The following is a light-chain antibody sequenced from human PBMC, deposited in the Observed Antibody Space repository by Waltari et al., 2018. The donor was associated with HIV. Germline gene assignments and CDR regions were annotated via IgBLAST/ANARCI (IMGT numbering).Light chain of an antibody. CDR3: GTWDTSLTAVV. V-gene: IGLV1-51*01. CDR1: SSNIGNNF. Sequence: QSVLTRPPSVSAAPGQKVTISCSGSSSNIGNNFVSWYQQIPGTVPKLLIHENSKRPSGIPDRFSGSKSGTSATLGITGLQTGDEADYYCGTWDTSLTAVVFGGGTKLTVL. CDR2: ENS. J-gene: IGLJ3*02.